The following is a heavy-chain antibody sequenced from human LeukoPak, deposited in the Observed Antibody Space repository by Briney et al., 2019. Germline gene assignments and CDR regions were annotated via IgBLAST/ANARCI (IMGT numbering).Heavy chain of an antibody. CDR3: ARPYYDSSAPPYDY. J-gene: IGHJ4*02. Sequence: GASVKVSCKASGYTFTSYGISWVRQALGQGLEWMGWISAYNGNTNYAQKLQGRVTMTTDTSTSTAYMELRSLRSDDTAVYYCARPYYDSSAPPYDYWGQGTLVTVSS. CDR1: GYTFTSYG. V-gene: IGHV1-18*01. D-gene: IGHD3-22*01. CDR2: ISAYNGNT.